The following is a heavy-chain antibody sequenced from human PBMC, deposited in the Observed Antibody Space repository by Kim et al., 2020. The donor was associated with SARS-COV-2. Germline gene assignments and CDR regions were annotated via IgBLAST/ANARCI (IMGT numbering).Heavy chain of an antibody. D-gene: IGHD6-6*01. CDR2: INPNSGGT. CDR1: GYTFTGYY. J-gene: IGHJ5*02. Sequence: ASVKVSCKASGYTFTGYYMHWVRQAPGQGLEWMGWINPNSGGTNYAQKFQGRVTMTRDTSISTAYMELSRLRSDDTAVYYCARGRIAARPSQWFDPWGQGTLVTVSS. V-gene: IGHV1-2*02. CDR3: ARGRIAARPSQWFDP.